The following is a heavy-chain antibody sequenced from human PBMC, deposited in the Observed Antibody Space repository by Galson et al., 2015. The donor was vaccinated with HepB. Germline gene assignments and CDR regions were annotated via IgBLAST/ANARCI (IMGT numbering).Heavy chain of an antibody. D-gene: IGHD3-3*01. V-gene: IGHV1-46*01. CDR2: INPSGGST. J-gene: IGHJ6*04. Sequence: SVKVSCKASGYTFTSYYMHWVRQAPGQGLEWMGIINPSGGSTSYAQKFQGRVTMTRDTSTSTVYMELSSLRSEDTAVYYCAREASAPYYDFWSGYYTGRWTNYYYYGMDVWGKGTTVTVSS. CDR3: AREASAPYYDFWSGYYTGRWTNYYYYGMDV. CDR1: GYTFTSYY.